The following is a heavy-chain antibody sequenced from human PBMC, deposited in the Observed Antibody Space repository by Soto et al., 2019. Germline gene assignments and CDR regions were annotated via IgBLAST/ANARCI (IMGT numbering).Heavy chain of an antibody. CDR3: ARWGTTGGLDV. CDR2: TSYDGSNK. CDR1: GFTFRSYV. J-gene: IGHJ1*01. Sequence: QVQLVESGGGVVQPGTSLRLSCVGSGFTFRSYVIHWVRQAPGKGLEWVALTSYDGSNKDYGHSVKGRFTISRDNSRNTVDLQMDSLRREDTALYYCARWGTTGGLDVWGQGTLVSVSS. D-gene: IGHD3-16*01. V-gene: IGHV3-33*05.